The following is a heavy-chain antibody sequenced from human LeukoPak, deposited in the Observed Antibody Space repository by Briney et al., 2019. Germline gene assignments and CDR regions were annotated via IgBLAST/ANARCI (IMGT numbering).Heavy chain of an antibody. Sequence: SETLSLTCTVSGGSISSSSYYWGWIRQPPGKGLEWIGSIYYSGSTYYNPSLKSRVTISVDTSKNQFSLKLSSVTAADTAVYYCARGSGSYRTFNYWGQGTPVTVSS. CDR2: IYYSGST. CDR3: ARGSGSYRTFNY. D-gene: IGHD1-26*01. V-gene: IGHV4-39*01. J-gene: IGHJ4*02. CDR1: GGSISSSSYY.